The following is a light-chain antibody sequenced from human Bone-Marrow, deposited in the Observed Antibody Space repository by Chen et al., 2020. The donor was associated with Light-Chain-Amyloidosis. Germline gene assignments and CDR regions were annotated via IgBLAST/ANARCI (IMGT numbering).Light chain of an antibody. J-gene: IGLJ3*02. CDR1: KLGDKY. CDR2: DDS. V-gene: IGLV3-1*01. CDR3: QVWDRSSDRPV. Sequence: SYELTQPPSVSVSPGQTASITCSGDKLGDKYACWYQQTPGQAPLLVVYDDSDRPSGIPERLSGSNSGNTATLTISRVEAGDEADYYCQVWDRSSDRPVFGGGTKLTVL.